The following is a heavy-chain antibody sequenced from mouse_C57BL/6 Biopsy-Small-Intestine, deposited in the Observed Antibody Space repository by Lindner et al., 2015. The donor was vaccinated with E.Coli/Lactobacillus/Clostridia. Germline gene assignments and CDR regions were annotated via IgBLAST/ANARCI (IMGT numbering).Heavy chain of an antibody. CDR3: ARGAYYRYEGYAMDY. Sequence: VQLQESGPELVKPGASVKISCKASGYTFTDYNMDWVKQSHGKSLEWIGYIYPNNGGTGYNEKFKSKATLTVDKSSSTAYMELHSLTSEGSAVYYCARGAYYRYEGYAMDYWGQGTSVIVSS. J-gene: IGHJ4*01. D-gene: IGHD2-14*01. V-gene: IGHV1-34*02. CDR2: IYPNNGGT. CDR1: GYTFTDYN.